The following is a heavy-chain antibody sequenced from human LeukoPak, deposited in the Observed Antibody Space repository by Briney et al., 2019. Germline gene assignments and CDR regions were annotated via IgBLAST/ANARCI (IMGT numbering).Heavy chain of an antibody. CDR2: INHSGST. J-gene: IGHJ4*02. CDR1: GGSFSGYY. Sequence: SETLSLTCAVYGGSFSGYYWSWIRQPPGKGLEWIGEINHSGSTNYNPSLKSRVTISVDTSKNQFSLKLSSVTAADTAVYYCARGLPKVLKLRRGDQPYFDYWGQGTLVTVSS. CDR3: ARGLPKVLKLRRGDQPYFDY. V-gene: IGHV4-34*01. D-gene: IGHD3-16*01.